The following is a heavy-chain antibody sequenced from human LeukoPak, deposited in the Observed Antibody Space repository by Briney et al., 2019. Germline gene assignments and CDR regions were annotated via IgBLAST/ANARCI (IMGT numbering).Heavy chain of an antibody. CDR3: ARADCSGDNCYPFDY. J-gene: IGHJ4*02. CDR1: GFSLSTRGLG. Sequence: SGPTLVKPTQTLTLTCTFSGFSLSTRGLGVGWIRQSPRKALEWLALIYWDDDKRYNPSLKNRLTITKDTSKNQVVLTMRNMDPVDTATYYCARADCSGDNCYPFDYWGQGTLVTVSS. V-gene: IGHV2-5*02. D-gene: IGHD2-15*01. CDR2: IYWDDDK.